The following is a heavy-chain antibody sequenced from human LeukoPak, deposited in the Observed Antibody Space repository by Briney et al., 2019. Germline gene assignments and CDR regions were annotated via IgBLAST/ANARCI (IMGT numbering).Heavy chain of an antibody. D-gene: IGHD4-23*01. J-gene: IGHJ5*02. CDR1: GYTFTSYG. CDR2: ISAYNGNT. V-gene: IGHV1-18*01. Sequence: ASVKVSCKASGYTFTSYGISWVRQAPGQGLEWMGWISAYNGNTNYAQKLQGRVTMTTDTSTSTAYMELRSLRSDDTAVYYCASIGSPDYGGNNWFDPWGQGTLVTVSS. CDR3: ASIGSPDYGGNNWFDP.